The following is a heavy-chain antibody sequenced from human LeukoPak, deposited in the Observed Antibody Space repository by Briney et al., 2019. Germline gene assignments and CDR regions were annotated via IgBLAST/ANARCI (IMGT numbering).Heavy chain of an antibody. J-gene: IGHJ6*02. CDR3: TRVPEDYYYYYGMDV. CDR1: GFTFGDYA. Sequence: TGGSLRLSCTASGFTFGDYAMSWVRQAPGKGLEWVGFIRSKAYGGKTEYAASVKGRFTISRDDSKSIAYLQMNSLKTEDTAVYYCTRVPEDYYYYYGMDVWGQGTTVTVSS. CDR2: IRSKAYGGKT. V-gene: IGHV3-49*04.